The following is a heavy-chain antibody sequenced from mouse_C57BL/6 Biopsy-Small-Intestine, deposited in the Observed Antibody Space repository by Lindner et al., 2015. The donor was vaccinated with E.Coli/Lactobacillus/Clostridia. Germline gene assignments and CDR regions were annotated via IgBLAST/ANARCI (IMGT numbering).Heavy chain of an antibody. J-gene: IGHJ2*01. V-gene: IGHV1-74*01. Sequence: VQLQESGAELVKPGASVKLSCKASGYTFTSYWMNWVKQRPGRGLEWIGRIHPSDSETHYNQKFKNKATLTVDKSSSTAYIQLSSLTSEDSAVYYCARGGTGNWGQGTTLTVSS. CDR2: IHPSDSET. D-gene: IGHD3-3*01. CDR1: GYTFTSYW. CDR3: ARGGTGN.